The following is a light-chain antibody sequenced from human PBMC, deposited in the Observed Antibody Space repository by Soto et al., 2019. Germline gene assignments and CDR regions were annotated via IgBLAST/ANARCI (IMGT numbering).Light chain of an antibody. CDR2: ANN. V-gene: IGLV1-44*01. CDR3: AAWDDSLNGYG. CDR1: SSNIGSNT. J-gene: IGLJ1*01. Sequence: QSVLTQPPSASGTPGQRVTISCSGSSSNIGSNTVNWYQQLPGTAPKLLIHANNQRPSGVPDRFSGSKSGTSASLAISWLQSEEADYYCAAWDDSLNGYGCGTGTKVTV.